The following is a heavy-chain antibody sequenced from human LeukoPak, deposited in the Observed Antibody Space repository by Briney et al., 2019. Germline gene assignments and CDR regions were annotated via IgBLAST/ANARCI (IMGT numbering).Heavy chain of an antibody. CDR1: GGTFRTYS. CDR3: ARVDRYHFYLDV. CDR2: IIPIFGTP. J-gene: IGHJ6*03. V-gene: IGHV1-69*05. Sequence: SVKVSCKASGGTFRTYSVTWVRQAPGQGLEWMGGIIPIFGTPNYAQKFQGRVKVTTDDATGTAYMELSSLMSEDTAIYYCARVDRYHFYLDVWGKGTSVTVSS.